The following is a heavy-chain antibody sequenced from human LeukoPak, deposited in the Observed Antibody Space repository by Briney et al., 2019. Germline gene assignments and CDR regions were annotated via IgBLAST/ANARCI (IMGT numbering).Heavy chain of an antibody. Sequence: SVTVSCKASGGAFSSYAISWVRQAPGQGLEWMGRIIPIFGIANYAQKFQGRVTITADKSTSTAYMELSSLRSEDTAVYYCARDSNSLFDYWGQGTLVTVSS. CDR3: ARDSNSLFDY. CDR1: GGAFSSYA. D-gene: IGHD5-24*01. V-gene: IGHV1-69*04. CDR2: IIPIFGIA. J-gene: IGHJ4*02.